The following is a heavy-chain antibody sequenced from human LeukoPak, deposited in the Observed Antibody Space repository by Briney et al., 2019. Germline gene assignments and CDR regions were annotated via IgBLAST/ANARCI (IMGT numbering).Heavy chain of an antibody. J-gene: IGHJ4*02. CDR2: INPNSGGT. Sequence: ASVKVSCKASGYTFTGYYVHWVRQAPGQGLEWMGWINPNSGGTNYAQKFQGRVTMTRDTSISTAYMELSRLRSDDTAVYYCARDPYDSSGYYFNYWGQGTLVTVSS. V-gene: IGHV1-2*02. CDR3: ARDPYDSSGYYFNY. CDR1: GYTFTGYY. D-gene: IGHD3-22*01.